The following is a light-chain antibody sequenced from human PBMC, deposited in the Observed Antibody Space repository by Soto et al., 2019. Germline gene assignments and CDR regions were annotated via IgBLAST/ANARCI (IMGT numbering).Light chain of an antibody. V-gene: IGKV3-15*01. Sequence: EIVMTQSPATLSVSPGERATLSCRASQSVSSSLLWYQQKPGQAPRLLIYGASTRATGIPARFSGSGSGTXXXXXXXXXXXXXFAVYYCLQHNNWPRTFGQXTKVEIK. CDR2: GAS. CDR1: QSVSSS. CDR3: LQHNNWPRT. J-gene: IGKJ1*01.